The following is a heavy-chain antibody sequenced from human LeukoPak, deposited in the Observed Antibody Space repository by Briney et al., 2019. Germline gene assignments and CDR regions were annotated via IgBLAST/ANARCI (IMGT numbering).Heavy chain of an antibody. CDR2: ISYDGSNK. J-gene: IGHJ3*02. Sequence: GGSLRLSCAASGFTFSCYGMHGVRQAPGKGLDGVAGISYDGSNKYYADSVKGRFTISRDNSKNTLYLQMNSLRAEDTAVYYCAKAPSSRIAAAGTYAFDIWGQGTMVTVSS. D-gene: IGHD6-13*01. V-gene: IGHV3-30*18. CDR3: AKAPSSRIAAAGTYAFDI. CDR1: GFTFSCYG.